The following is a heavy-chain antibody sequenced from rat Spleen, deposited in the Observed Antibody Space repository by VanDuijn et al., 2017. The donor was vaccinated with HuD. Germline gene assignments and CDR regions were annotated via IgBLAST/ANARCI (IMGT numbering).Heavy chain of an antibody. CDR2: ISYDVAAT. CDR3: TTSTYDWFVY. CDR1: GFTFSSFP. D-gene: IGHD2-1*01. V-gene: IGHV5-20*01. Sequence: EVQLVESGGGLVQPGRSLKLSCAASGFTFSSFPMAWVRQAPTKGLEWVASISYDVAATYYRDSVKGRFTISRDNAKNTLYLQMDSLRSEDTATYYCTTSTYDWFVYWGQGTLVTVSS. J-gene: IGHJ3*01.